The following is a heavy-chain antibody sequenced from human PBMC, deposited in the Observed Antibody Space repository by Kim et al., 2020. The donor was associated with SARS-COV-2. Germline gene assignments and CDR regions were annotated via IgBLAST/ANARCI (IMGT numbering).Heavy chain of an antibody. V-gene: IGHV4-61*02. D-gene: IGHD6-19*01. CDR2: IYTSGST. J-gene: IGHJ4*02. Sequence: SETLSLTCTVSGGSISSGSYYWSWIRQPAGKGLEWIGRIYTSGSTNYNPSLKSRVTISVDTSKNQFSLKLSSVTAADTAVYYCARGSSGWYQYWGQRTLVTVSS. CDR1: GGSISSGSYY. CDR3: ARGSSGWYQY.